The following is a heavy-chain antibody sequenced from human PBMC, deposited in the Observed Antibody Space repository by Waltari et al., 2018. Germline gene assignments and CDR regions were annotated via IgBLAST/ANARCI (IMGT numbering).Heavy chain of an antibody. CDR1: GGSFSGYY. Sequence: QVQLQGWGAGLLRPSETLSLTCAVSGGSFSGYYWSWIRQSPGKGLEWIGDVNNGGDTNDSPSLESRVTISVDRSKNQFSLKMRAVTAADTAIYYCARAPGYKGYFDYWGRGTLVTVSS. CDR2: VNNGGDT. V-gene: IGHV4-34*01. J-gene: IGHJ4*02. CDR3: ARAPGYKGYFDY. D-gene: IGHD5-12*01.